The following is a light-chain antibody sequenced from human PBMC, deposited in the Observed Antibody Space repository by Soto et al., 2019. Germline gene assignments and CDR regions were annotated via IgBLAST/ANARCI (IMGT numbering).Light chain of an antibody. Sequence: EIVMTQSPATLSVSPGERATLSCRASQSVSSNLAWYQQKPGQAPRLLIYGASTRATGIPARFSGSGSGTEFTLTIGSLQSEDIAVYYCQQYNNWPPYTFGLGTKLEIK. CDR3: QQYNNWPPYT. CDR1: QSVSSN. J-gene: IGKJ2*01. CDR2: GAS. V-gene: IGKV3-15*01.